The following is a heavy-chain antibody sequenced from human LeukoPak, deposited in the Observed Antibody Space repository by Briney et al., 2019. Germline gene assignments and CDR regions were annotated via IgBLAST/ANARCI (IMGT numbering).Heavy chain of an antibody. V-gene: IGHV1-69*05. Sequence: GASVKVSCKASGGTFSSYAISWVRQAPGQGLEWMGGIIPIFGTANYAQKFQGRVTITTDESTSTAYMELSSLRSEDMAVYYCARARYCSSTSCSHYDYWGQGTLVTVSS. CDR1: GGTFSSYA. CDR2: IIPIFGTA. D-gene: IGHD2-2*01. CDR3: ARARYCSSTSCSHYDY. J-gene: IGHJ4*02.